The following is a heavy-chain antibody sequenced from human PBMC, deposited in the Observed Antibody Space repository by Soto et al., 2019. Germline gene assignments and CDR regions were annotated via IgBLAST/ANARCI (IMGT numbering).Heavy chain of an antibody. Sequence: GGSLRLSCAASGFTFSSYAMHWIRQAPGKWLEWVAVISYDGSNKYYADSVKGRFTISRDNSKNTLYLQMNSLRAEDTAVYYCARDRSQPMIVVVYLFDYWGQGXLVTVYS. J-gene: IGHJ4*02. D-gene: IGHD3-22*01. CDR1: GFTFSSYA. CDR3: ARDRSQPMIVVVYLFDY. V-gene: IGHV3-30-3*01. CDR2: ISYDGSNK.